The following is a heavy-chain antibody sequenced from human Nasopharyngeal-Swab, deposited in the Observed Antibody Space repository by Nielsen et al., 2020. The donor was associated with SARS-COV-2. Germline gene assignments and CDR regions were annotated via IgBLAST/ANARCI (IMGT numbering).Heavy chain of an antibody. J-gene: IGHJ3*02. V-gene: IGHV4-59*13. CDR2: IYYSGST. D-gene: IGHD3-16*02. Sequence: SETLSLTCTVSGGSISSYYWSWIRQPPGKGLEWIGSIYYSGSTNYNPSLKSRVTISVDTSKNQFSLKLSSVTAADTAVYYCARAYDYVWGSYRYKLDAFDIWGQGTMVTVSS. CDR3: ARAYDYVWGSYRYKLDAFDI. CDR1: GGSISSYY.